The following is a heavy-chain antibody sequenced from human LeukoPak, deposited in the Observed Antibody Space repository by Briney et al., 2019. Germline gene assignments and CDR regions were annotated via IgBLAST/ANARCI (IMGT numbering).Heavy chain of an antibody. Sequence: PSETLSLTCTVSGYSISSGYYWGWIRQPPGTGLDWIGSIYHSGSTYYNPSLKSRVTISVDTSKNQFSLKLSSVTAADTAVYYCARERGHCISTSCYNWFDPWGQGTLVTVSS. V-gene: IGHV4-38-2*02. J-gene: IGHJ5*02. D-gene: IGHD2-2*01. CDR1: GYSISSGYY. CDR3: ARERGHCISTSCYNWFDP. CDR2: IYHSGST.